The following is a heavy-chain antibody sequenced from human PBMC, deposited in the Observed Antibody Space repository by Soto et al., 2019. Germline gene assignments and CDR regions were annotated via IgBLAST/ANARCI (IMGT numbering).Heavy chain of an antibody. CDR1: GYTFTSYG. V-gene: IGHV1-18*01. CDR2: ISAYNGNT. Sequence: QVQLVQSGAEVKKPGASVKVSCKASGYTFTSYGISWVRQAPGQGLEWMGWISAYNGNTNYAQKLQGRVTMTTDTSXSXAYMELRSLRSDDTAVYYCARDTVAYDILVGENFDYWGQGTLVTVSS. J-gene: IGHJ4*02. CDR3: ARDTVAYDILVGENFDY. D-gene: IGHD3-9*01.